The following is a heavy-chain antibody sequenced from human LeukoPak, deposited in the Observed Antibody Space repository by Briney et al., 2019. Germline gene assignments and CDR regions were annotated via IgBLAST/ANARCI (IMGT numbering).Heavy chain of an antibody. D-gene: IGHD2/OR15-2a*01. V-gene: IGHV1-2*02. J-gene: IGHJ5*02. CDR3: ARDPKIVHVAVNWFDP. Sequence: ASVKDSCQASGYTFIYYYIHSVRQATGKGLDWMGLSNPNDGGTNYARKFQGRVTMTRATSISTAYMELSRLTSDDTAVYYCARDPKIVHVAVNWFDPWGQGTLVTVSS. CDR1: GYTFIYYY. CDR2: SNPNDGGT.